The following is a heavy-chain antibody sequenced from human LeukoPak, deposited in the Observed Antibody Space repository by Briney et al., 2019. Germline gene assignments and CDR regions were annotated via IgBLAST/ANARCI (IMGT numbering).Heavy chain of an antibody. J-gene: IGHJ4*02. CDR3: ARGPSVVTAPFDY. Sequence: SVKVSCKASGYTFTSYGISWVRQAPGQGLEWMGGIIPIFGTANYAQKFQGRVTITTDESTSTAYMELSSLRSEDTAVYYCARGPSVVTAPFDYWGQGALVTVSS. D-gene: IGHD2-21*02. CDR1: GYTFTSYG. V-gene: IGHV1-69*05. CDR2: IIPIFGTA.